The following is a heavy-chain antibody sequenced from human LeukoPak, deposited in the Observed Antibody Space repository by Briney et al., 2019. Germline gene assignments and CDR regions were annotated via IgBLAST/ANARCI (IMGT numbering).Heavy chain of an antibody. CDR3: ARAASWRSGLDY. Sequence: SQTLSLTCAVSGGSIGSGGYSWSWIRQPPGKGLEWIGYIYHSGSTYYNPSLKSRVTISVDRSKNQFSLKLSSVTAADTAVYYCARAASWRSGLDYWGQGTLVTVSS. CDR1: GGSIGSGGYS. V-gene: IGHV4-30-2*01. CDR2: IYHSGST. D-gene: IGHD3-3*01. J-gene: IGHJ4*02.